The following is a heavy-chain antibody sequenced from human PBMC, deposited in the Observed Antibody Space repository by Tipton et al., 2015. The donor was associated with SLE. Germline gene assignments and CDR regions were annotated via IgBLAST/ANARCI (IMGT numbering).Heavy chain of an antibody. D-gene: IGHD3-22*01. V-gene: IGHV1-18*01. CDR3: ARGAIDSSGSPDSSFSMDV. CDR1: GYTFTSYG. J-gene: IGHJ6*04. CDR2: ISGYNGNT. Sequence: QSGPEVKKPGASVKVSCKASGYTFTSYGINWVRQAPGQGLEWMGWISGYNGNTNYAQKPQVRVTMTTDTSTSTAYMELRSFRSDATAAYYWARGAIDSSGSPDSSFSMDVWVNGST.